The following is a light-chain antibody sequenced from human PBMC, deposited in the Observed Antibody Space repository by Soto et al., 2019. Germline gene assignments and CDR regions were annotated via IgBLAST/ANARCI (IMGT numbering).Light chain of an antibody. CDR3: SSHTSGCTIVV. Sequence: QSALTQPASVSGSPGQSITISCTGTSSDVGGYNYVSWYQQHPGKAPKLMIYEVSNRPSEVSNRFSGSKSGNTASLTISGLQAEDEGNYYCSSHTSGCTIVVFGGGTKLTVL. J-gene: IGLJ2*01. CDR2: EVS. CDR1: SSDVGGYNY. V-gene: IGLV2-14*01.